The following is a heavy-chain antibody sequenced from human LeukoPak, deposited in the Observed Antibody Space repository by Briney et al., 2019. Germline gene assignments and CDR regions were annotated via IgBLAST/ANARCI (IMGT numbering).Heavy chain of an antibody. CDR1: GYTFTYRY. V-gene: IGHV1-45*02. D-gene: IGHD4-17*01. Sequence: SVKVSCKTSGYTFTYRYLHWVRQAPGQALEWMGWITPFNRNTSYAQRFQDRVALTRDPSMTTAYMELTSLRSEDTAMYYCAFQGSLDDYGDFVAAFDVWGQGTMVTVST. CDR2: ITPFNRNT. CDR3: AFQGSLDDYGDFVAAFDV. J-gene: IGHJ3*01.